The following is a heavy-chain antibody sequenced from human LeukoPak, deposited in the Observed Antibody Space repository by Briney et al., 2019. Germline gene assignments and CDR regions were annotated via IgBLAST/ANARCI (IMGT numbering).Heavy chain of an antibody. V-gene: IGHV1-69*13. D-gene: IGHD4-11*01. CDR3: ARGGSRMTTFYIIDY. Sequence: SVKVSCRVSGGTFAGYPTGWVRQAPGKGLDWLEGIIPIFGTANYAQKFQGRVTITADESTSTAYMELSSLRFEDTAVYYCARGGSRMTTFYIIDYWGQGTLVTVSS. CDR1: GGTFAGYP. CDR2: IIPIFGTA. J-gene: IGHJ4*02.